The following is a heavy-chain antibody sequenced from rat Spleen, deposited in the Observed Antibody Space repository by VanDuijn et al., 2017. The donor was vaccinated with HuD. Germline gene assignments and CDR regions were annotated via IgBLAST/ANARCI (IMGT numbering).Heavy chain of an antibody. V-gene: IGHV5-29*01. CDR2: ISYDGSST. D-gene: IGHD1-2*01. CDR3: ARDYSSYYWYFDF. CDR1: GFTFSDYY. Sequence: EVQLVESDGGLVQPGRSLKLSCAASGFTFSDYYMAWVRQAPTKGLEWVATISYDGSSTYYRDSVKGRFTISRDNAKSTLYLQMDSLRSEDTASYYCARDYSSYYWYFDFWGPGTMVTVSS. J-gene: IGHJ1*01.